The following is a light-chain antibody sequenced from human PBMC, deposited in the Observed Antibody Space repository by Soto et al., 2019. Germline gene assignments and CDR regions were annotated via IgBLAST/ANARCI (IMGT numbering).Light chain of an antibody. CDR3: QTWGTGFQV. J-gene: IGLJ3*02. CDR1: SGHSTYA. V-gene: IGLV4-69*01. Sequence: QPALTQSPSASASLGASVKLTCTRSSGHSTYAIAWHQHQAEKGPRYLMNLKSDGTYTQGDGIPDRFSGSSSGAERYLTISSLQDEDEAYYYCQTWGTGFQVFGGGTKLTVL. CDR2: LKSDGTY.